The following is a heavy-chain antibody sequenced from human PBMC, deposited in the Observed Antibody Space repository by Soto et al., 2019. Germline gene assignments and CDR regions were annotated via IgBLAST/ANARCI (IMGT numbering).Heavy chain of an antibody. CDR3: ARERGSGWANSYYYMDV. CDR1: GYTFTSYG. J-gene: IGHJ6*03. D-gene: IGHD6-19*01. V-gene: IGHV1-18*01. Sequence: ASVKVSCKASGYTFTSYGISWVRQAPGQGLEWMGWISAYNGNTNYAQKLQGRVTMTTDTSTSTAYMELRSLRSDDTAVYYCARERGSGWANSYYYMDVWGKGTTVTVSS. CDR2: ISAYNGNT.